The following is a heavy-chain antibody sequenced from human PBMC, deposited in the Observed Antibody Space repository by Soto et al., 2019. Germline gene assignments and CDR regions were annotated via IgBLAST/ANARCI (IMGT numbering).Heavy chain of an antibody. CDR2: IYYSGST. CDR3: ARDTRYCSGCSCYPDAFDI. Sequence: QVQLQESGPGLVKPSQTLSLTCTVSGGSISSGGYYWSWIRQHPGKGLEWIGYIYYSGSTYYNTSLKSRVTISVDTSKNQFSLKLSSVTAADTAVYYCARDTRYCSGCSCYPDAFDIWGQGTMVTVSS. J-gene: IGHJ3*02. V-gene: IGHV4-31*03. CDR1: GGSISSGGYY. D-gene: IGHD2-15*01.